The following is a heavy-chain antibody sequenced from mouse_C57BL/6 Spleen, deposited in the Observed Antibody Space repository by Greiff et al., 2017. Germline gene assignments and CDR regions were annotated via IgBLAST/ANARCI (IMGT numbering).Heavy chain of an antibody. J-gene: IGHJ2*01. CDR1: GFTFSDYY. V-gene: IGHV5-16*01. CDR2: INYDGSST. Sequence: EVKLMESEGGLVQPGSSMKLSCTASGFTFSDYYMAWVRQVPEKGLEWVANINYDGSSTYYLDSLKSRFIISRDNAKNLLYLQMSSLKSEDTAAYYCARDRAYGNSYYFDYWGQGTTLTVSS. D-gene: IGHD2-1*01. CDR3: ARDRAYGNSYYFDY.